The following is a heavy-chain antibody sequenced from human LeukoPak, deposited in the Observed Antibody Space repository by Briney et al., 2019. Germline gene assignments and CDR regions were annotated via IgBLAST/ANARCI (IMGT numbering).Heavy chain of an antibody. V-gene: IGHV3-23*01. CDR3: ARDYKTYYYDSSGYLGEPFDY. D-gene: IGHD3-22*01. CDR2: ISGSGGST. J-gene: IGHJ4*02. Sequence: GGSLRLSCAASGFTFSSYAMSWVRQAPGKGLEWVSAISGSGGSTYYADSVKGRFTISRDNAKNSLYLQINSLRAEDTAVYYCARDYKTYYYDSSGYLGEPFDYWGQGTLVTVSS. CDR1: GFTFSSYA.